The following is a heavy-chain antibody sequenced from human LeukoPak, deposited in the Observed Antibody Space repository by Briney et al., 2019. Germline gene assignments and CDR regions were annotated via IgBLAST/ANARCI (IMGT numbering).Heavy chain of an antibody. CDR2: IYPRDGST. D-gene: IGHD4-17*01. Sequence: ASVKVSCKASGYTFTSNYIHWVRQAPGQGLEWMGMIYPRDGSTSYAQKFQGRVTMTRDTSTSTVYMELSSLRSEDTAVYYCARDQDGDYYFDYWGQGTLVTVSS. CDR3: ARDQDGDYYFDY. V-gene: IGHV1-46*01. CDR1: GYTFTSNY. J-gene: IGHJ4*02.